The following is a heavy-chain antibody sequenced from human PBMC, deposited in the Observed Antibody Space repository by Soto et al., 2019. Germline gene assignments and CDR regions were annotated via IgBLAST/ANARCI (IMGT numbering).Heavy chain of an antibody. Sequence: GGSLRLSCAASGFTFSSDAMRWVRQAPGKGLEWVAVISYDGSNKYYADSVKDRFTISRDNYKNTLYLQMNSLRAEDTAVYYCARDRSMTTYYGMDVWGQGTTVTVSS. CDR2: ISYDGSNK. CDR1: GFTFSSDA. V-gene: IGHV3-30-3*01. D-gene: IGHD6-6*01. J-gene: IGHJ6*02. CDR3: ARDRSMTTYYGMDV.